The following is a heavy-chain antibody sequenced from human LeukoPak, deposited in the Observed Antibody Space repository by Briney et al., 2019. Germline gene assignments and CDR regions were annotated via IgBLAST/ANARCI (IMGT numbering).Heavy chain of an antibody. CDR1: GYTFTSYD. D-gene: IGHD2-15*01. CDR2: MNPNSGNT. Sequence: SVKVSCKASGYTFTSYDINWVRQATGQGLEWMGWMNPNSGNTGYAQKFQGRVTMTTDTSTTTAYMELRSLRSDDTAVYYCARDCSGGSCYDGVDYWGQETLVTVSS. CDR3: ARDCSGGSCYDGVDY. V-gene: IGHV1-8*01. J-gene: IGHJ4*02.